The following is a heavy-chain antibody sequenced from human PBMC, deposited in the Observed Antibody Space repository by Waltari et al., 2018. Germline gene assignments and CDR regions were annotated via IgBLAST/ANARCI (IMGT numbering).Heavy chain of an antibody. CDR2: INHSGST. V-gene: IGHV4-34*01. CDR1: GGSFSGYY. J-gene: IGHJ4*02. D-gene: IGHD3-22*01. CDR3: ARGHDYYDSSGSYDFDY. Sequence: QVQLQQWGAGLLQPSETLSLPCAVYGGSFSGYYWSWIRQPPGKGLEGIGKINHSGSTNYNPSLKSRVTIAVDTSKSQFSLKLSSVTAADTAVYDCARGHDYYDSSGSYDFDYWGQGTLVTVSS.